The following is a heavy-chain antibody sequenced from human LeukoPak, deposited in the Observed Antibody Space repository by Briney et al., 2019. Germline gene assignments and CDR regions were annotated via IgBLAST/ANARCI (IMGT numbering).Heavy chain of an antibody. D-gene: IGHD3-3*01. CDR1: GFTFSSYA. V-gene: IGHV3-23*01. Sequence: GGSLRLSCAASGFTFSSYAMSWVRQAPGKGLEWVSAISGSGGSTYYADSVKGRFTISRDNSKNTLYLQMNSLRAEDTAVYYCAKAPYYDFWSGYYSIADYYMDVWGKGTTVTVSS. J-gene: IGHJ6*03. CDR2: ISGSGGST. CDR3: AKAPYYDFWSGYYSIADYYMDV.